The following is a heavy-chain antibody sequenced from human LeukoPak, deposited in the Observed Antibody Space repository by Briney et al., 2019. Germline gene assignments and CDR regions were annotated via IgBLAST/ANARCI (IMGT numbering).Heavy chain of an antibody. CDR2: INPNSGGT. Sequence: ASVKVSCKASGYTFTGYYMHWVRQAPGQGLEWMGWINPNSGGTNYAQKFQGRVTMTRDTSISTAYMELSRLSSVTAADTAVYYCARRKITGTLDYWSQGTLVTVSS. V-gene: IGHV1-2*02. J-gene: IGHJ4*02. CDR3: ARRKITGTLDY. CDR1: GYTFTGYY. D-gene: IGHD1-20*01.